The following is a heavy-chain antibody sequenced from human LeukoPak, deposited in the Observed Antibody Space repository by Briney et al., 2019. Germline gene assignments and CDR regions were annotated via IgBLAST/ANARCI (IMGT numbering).Heavy chain of an antibody. CDR3: AKDSRGANFFGDFDY. CDR2: ISNDGSKT. D-gene: IGHD3-10*01. CDR1: GFTFSLYG. J-gene: IGHJ4*02. V-gene: IGHV3-33*06. Sequence: GGSLRLSCAASGFTFSLYGMHWVRQVPGKGLEWVALISNDGSKTYYADSVKGRFTISRDNSKNTVYLQVSSLRADDTAVYYCAKDSRGANFFGDFDYWGQGTLVTVSS.